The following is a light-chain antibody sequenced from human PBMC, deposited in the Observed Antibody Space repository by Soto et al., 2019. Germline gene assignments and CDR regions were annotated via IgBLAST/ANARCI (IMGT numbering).Light chain of an antibody. Sequence: QSALTQPASVSGSPGQSIAISCTGTSSDVGGYNYISWYQQHPDKPPKLILYDVTNRPSGVSNRFSCSKSGNTASLTISGLPAEDEADYYCSSYTTLTTYVFGTGTKLTVL. CDR3: SSYTTLTTYV. CDR2: DVT. V-gene: IGLV2-14*01. CDR1: SSDVGGYNY. J-gene: IGLJ1*01.